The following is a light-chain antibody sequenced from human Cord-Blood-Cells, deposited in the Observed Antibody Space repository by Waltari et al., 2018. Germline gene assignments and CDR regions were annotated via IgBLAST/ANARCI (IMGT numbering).Light chain of an antibody. V-gene: IGLV2-23*01. Sequence: QSALTQPASVSGSPGQSTTISCTGTSSDVGSYNLVSWYQQHPGKATKLMIYEGSKRPSGVSNRFSGSKSGNTASLTISGLQTEDEADYYSCSYADSSTYPFGGGTKLTVL. CDR1: SSDVGSYNL. CDR2: EGS. CDR3: CSYADSSTYP. J-gene: IGLJ2*01.